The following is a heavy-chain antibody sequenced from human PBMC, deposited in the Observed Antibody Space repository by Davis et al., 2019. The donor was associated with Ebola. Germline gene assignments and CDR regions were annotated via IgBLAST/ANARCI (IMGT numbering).Heavy chain of an antibody. D-gene: IGHD5-18*01. J-gene: IGHJ4*02. V-gene: IGHV5-51*01. CDR3: ARRGYSYGLHLSYFDY. Sequence: KVSCKGSGYSFTSYWIGWVRQMPGKGLEWMGIIYPGDSDTRYSPSFQGQVTISADKSISTAYLQWSSLKASDTAMYYCARRGYSYGLHLSYFDYWGQGTLVTVSS. CDR2: IYPGDSDT. CDR1: GYSFTSYW.